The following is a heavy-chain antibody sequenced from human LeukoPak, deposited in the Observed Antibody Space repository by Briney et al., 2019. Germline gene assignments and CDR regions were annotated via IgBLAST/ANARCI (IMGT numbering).Heavy chain of an antibody. Sequence: PSETLSLTCTVSGASIFGYFWNWVRQPPGQGLEWVAYIYYSGTSHYNPSLKSRVTISVDTSKNQFSLKLHSVTATDTALYYCARNALSPYDTSGYQDPKALDIWGQGTMVTVSS. CDR3: ARNALSPYDTSGYQDPKALDI. V-gene: IGHV4-59*08. J-gene: IGHJ3*02. CDR1: GASIFGYF. D-gene: IGHD3-22*01. CDR2: IYYSGTS.